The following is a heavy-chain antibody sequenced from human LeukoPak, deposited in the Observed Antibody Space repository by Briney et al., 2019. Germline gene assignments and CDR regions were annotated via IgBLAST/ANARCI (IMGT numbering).Heavy chain of an antibody. CDR2: VNPNSGNT. D-gene: IGHD6-13*01. J-gene: IGHJ4*02. V-gene: IGHV1-8*01. CDR3: ASALKRGSAGTLIDY. CDR1: GYTFTSHD. Sequence: ASVKVSCKASGYTFTSHDINWVRQATGQGLEWMGWVNPNSGNTGYAQKFQDRVTMTRNTSISTAYMELSSLESEDTAVYYCASALKRGSAGTLIDYWGQGTLATVSS.